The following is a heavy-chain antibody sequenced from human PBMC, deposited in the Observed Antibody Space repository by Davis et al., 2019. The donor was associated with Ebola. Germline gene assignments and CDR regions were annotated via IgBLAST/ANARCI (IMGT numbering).Heavy chain of an antibody. V-gene: IGHV5-51*01. CDR3: ARQGGGSGRLTSFDH. J-gene: IGHJ4*02. D-gene: IGHD1-26*01. CDR2: IYPGDSDT. Sequence: GESLKISCKASGYSFTSYWIAWVRQMPGKGLEWMGVIYPGDSDTRYSPSFQGQVTIAVDKYISTAYLQWSSLKASDTAIYYCARQGGGSGRLTSFDHWGQGTPVTVSS. CDR1: GYSFTSYW.